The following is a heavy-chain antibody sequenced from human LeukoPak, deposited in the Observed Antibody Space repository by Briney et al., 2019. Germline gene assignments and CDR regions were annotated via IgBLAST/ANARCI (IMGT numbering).Heavy chain of an antibody. J-gene: IGHJ4*02. CDR1: GGSISSSSYY. V-gene: IGHV4-39*01. Sequence: PSETLSLTCTVSGGSISSSSYYWGWISQPPGKGLEWIGSIYYSGSTYYNPSLKSRVTISVDTSKNQFSLKLSSVTAADTAVYYCARHGGNQLLLVPGVVDYWGQGTLVTVSS. D-gene: IGHD2-2*01. CDR3: ARHGGNQLLLVPGVVDY. CDR2: IYYSGST.